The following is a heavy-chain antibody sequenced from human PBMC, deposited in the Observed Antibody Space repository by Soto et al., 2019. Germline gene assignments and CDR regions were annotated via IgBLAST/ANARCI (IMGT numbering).Heavy chain of an antibody. V-gene: IGHV3-23*01. CDR2: ITATGDYT. CDR1: GFTFSNYA. CDR3: AKDAIAIAAFLFDY. J-gene: IGHJ4*02. D-gene: IGHD6-13*01. Sequence: EVQLLESGGGLVQPGGSLRLSCAASGFTFSNYAMSWVRQAPGKGLEWVSVITATGDYTYYADSVKGRFTIYRDISKNTLFLQMNSLRAEDTAIYYFAKDAIAIAAFLFDYWGQGALVTVSS.